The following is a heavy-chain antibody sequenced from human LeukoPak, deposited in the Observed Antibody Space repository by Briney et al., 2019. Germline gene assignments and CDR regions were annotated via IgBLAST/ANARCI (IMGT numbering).Heavy chain of an antibody. V-gene: IGHV3-23*01. D-gene: IGHD3-10*01. J-gene: IGHJ4*02. CDR1: GFTFSSNV. CDR3: AKGGDGDKYYFDY. Sequence: GGSLRLSCAASGFTFSSNVMSRVRQAPGKGLEWVFAISGSGGSTSYADSVKGRFTISRDNSKNTVYLQMNSLRAEDTAIYYCAKGGDGDKYYFDYWGQGTLVTVSS. CDR2: ISGSGGST.